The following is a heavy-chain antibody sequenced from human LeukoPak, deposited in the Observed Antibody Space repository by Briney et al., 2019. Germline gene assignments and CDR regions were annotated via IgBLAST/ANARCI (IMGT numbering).Heavy chain of an antibody. J-gene: IGHJ4*02. CDR2: INHSGST. Sequence: PSETLSLTCAVDGGSFGGYYGSWIRQPAGKGLEWIGEINHSGSTNYDPSLKSRVTISVDTSKNQFSLKLSSVTPADTAVYYCASDGGGTTGPPFHYWRQGTLVTVPS. V-gene: IGHV4-34*01. CDR1: GGSFGGYY. CDR3: ASDGGGTTGPPFHY. D-gene: IGHD1/OR15-1a*01.